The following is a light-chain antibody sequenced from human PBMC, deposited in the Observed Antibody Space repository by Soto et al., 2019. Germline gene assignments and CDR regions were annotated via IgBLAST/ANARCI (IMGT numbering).Light chain of an antibody. Sequence: DIQMTQSPSFVSASVGDRVTITCRASQGISSWLAWYQHKPGRAPKLLIHAASSLESGVPSRFSGSGSGTDFTLTFSSLQPEVFATYYCQQTTSFPLTFGGGTKVDIK. CDR2: AAS. CDR1: QGISSW. J-gene: IGKJ4*01. V-gene: IGKV1-12*01. CDR3: QQTTSFPLT.